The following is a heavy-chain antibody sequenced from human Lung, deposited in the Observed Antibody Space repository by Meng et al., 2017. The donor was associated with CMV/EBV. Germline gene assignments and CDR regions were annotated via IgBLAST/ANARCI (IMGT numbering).Heavy chain of an antibody. CDR3: ARADKVRFDY. CDR1: VSPMRITNC. J-gene: IGHJ4*02. CDR2: IYHSGST. Sequence: QLYLQRPGPGWVEPRGPLSLHCVGSVSPMRITNCCSWVRHPPGTGLEWIGDIYHSGSTNYNPSLKSRVSISVDKSQNQFSLKLSSVTAADTAVYYCARADKVRFDYWGQGTLVTVSS. V-gene: IGHV4-4*03.